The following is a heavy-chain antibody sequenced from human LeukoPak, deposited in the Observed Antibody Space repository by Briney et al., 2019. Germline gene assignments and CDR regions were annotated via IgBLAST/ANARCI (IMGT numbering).Heavy chain of an antibody. CDR1: GGSLSKYY. D-gene: IGHD1-1*01. V-gene: IGHV4-59*08. CDR2: VFYTGNA. CDR3: ARHLITGTTYRQGFDI. Sequence: PSETLSLTCSVSGGSLSKYYWSWIRQPPGKGLEWIGYVFYTGNANYSPSFKSRVTISVDTSKNQFSLKLNSVTAADTAVYYRARHLITGTTYRQGFDIWGQGTMVAVSS. J-gene: IGHJ3*02.